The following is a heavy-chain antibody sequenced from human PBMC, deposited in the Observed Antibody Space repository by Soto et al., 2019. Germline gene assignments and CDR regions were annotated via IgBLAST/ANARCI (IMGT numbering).Heavy chain of an antibody. J-gene: IGHJ6*02. Sequence: ASVKVSCKVSGYTLTELSMHWVRQAPGKGLEWMGGFDPEDGETIYAQKFQGRVTMTEDTSTDTAYMELSSLRSEDTAVYYCATVSDILVHYYYGMDVWGQGTTVTVS. V-gene: IGHV1-24*01. CDR1: GYTLTELS. CDR2: FDPEDGET. CDR3: ATVSDILVHYYYGMDV. D-gene: IGHD2-15*01.